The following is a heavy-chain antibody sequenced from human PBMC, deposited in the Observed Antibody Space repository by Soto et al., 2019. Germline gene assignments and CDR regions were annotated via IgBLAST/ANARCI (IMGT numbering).Heavy chain of an antibody. CDR1: GYTFTSYY. Sequence: ASVKVSCKASGYTFTSYYMHWVRQAPGQGLEWMGIINPSGGSTSYAQKFQGRVTMTRDTSTSTVYMELSSLRSEDTAVYYCARSMYSTSAQLYYGMDVWGQGTTVTVSS. CDR2: INPSGGST. CDR3: ARSMYSTSAQLYYGMDV. D-gene: IGHD6-6*01. J-gene: IGHJ6*02. V-gene: IGHV1-46*01.